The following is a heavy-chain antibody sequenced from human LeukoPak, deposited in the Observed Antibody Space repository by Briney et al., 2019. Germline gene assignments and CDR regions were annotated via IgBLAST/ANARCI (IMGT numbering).Heavy chain of an antibody. CDR3: ARDPGHYYDRSGYSGFFDY. D-gene: IGHD3-22*01. CDR1: GYTFTGYY. V-gene: IGHV1-2*02. CDR2: INPNSGGT. J-gene: IGHJ4*02. Sequence: ASVKVSCKASGYTFTGYYMHWVRQAPGQGLEWMGWINPNSGGTNYAQKFQGRVTMTRDTSISTAYMELSRLRSDDTAVYYCARDPGHYYDRSGYSGFFDYWGQGTLVTVSS.